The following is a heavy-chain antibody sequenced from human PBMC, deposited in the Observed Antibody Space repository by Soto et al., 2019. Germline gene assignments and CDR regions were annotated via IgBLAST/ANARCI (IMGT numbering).Heavy chain of an antibody. V-gene: IGHV1-46*01. J-gene: IGHJ4*02. CDR1: GYTFTSYY. Sequence: QVQLVQSGAEVKKPGASVKVSCKASGYTFTSYYMHWVRQAPGQGLEWMGIINPSGGSTSYAQKFQGRVTMTRDKSTSTVYMELSSLRSEDTAVYYCARESGIAARPQESAKEYWGPGTLVTVSS. CDR2: INPSGGST. CDR3: ARESGIAARPQESAKEY. D-gene: IGHD6-6*01.